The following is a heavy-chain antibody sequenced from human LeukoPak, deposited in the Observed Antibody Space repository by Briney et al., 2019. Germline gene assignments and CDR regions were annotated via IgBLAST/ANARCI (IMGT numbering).Heavy chain of an antibody. CDR3: AKDRVVPAAIYFDY. Sequence: LPGGSLRLSCAASVFTFSSYAMSWVRQAPGKGLEWVSAISGSGGSTYYADSVKGRFTISRDNSKNTLYLQMNSLRAEDTAVYYCAKDRVVPAAIYFDYWGQGTLVTVSS. CDR2: ISGSGGST. J-gene: IGHJ4*02. V-gene: IGHV3-23*01. D-gene: IGHD2-2*01. CDR1: VFTFSSYA.